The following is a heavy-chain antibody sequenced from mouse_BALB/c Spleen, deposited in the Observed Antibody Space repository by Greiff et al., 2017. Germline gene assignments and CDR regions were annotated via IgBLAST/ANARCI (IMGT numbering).Heavy chain of an antibody. CDR2: IYPGSGNT. D-gene: IGHD3-1*01. Sequence: QVQLQQSGAELARPGASVKLSCKASGYTFTDYYINWVKQRTGQGLEWIGEIYPGSGNTYYNEKFKGKATLTADKSSSTAYMQLSSLTSEDSAVYFCARSGNYYAMDYWGQGTSVTVSS. CDR1: GYTFTDYY. CDR3: ARSGNYYAMDY. J-gene: IGHJ4*01. V-gene: IGHV1-77*01.